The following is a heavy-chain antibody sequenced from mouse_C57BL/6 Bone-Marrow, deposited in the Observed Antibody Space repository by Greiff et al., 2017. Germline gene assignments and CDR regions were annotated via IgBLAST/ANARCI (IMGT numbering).Heavy chain of an antibody. CDR1: GFTFSDYY. D-gene: IGHD4-1*01. CDR3: ARRGWDGSMDY. Sequence: EVQRVESGGGLVQPGGSLKLSCAASGFTFSDYYMYWVRQTPEKRLEWVAYISNGGGSTYYPDTVKGRFTISRDNAKNTLYLQMSRLKSEDTAMYYCARRGWDGSMDYWGQGTSVTVSS. CDR2: ISNGGGST. J-gene: IGHJ4*01. V-gene: IGHV5-12*01.